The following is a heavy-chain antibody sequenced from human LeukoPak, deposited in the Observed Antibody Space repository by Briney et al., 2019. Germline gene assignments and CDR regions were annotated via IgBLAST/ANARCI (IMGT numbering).Heavy chain of an antibody. CDR3: ARGPAIVYGYFDN. Sequence: PGGSLRLSCAASGFTFSSHSMNWVRQAPGKGPDWISYISSGSDTIYYAESVKGRFTISRDNAKNSLYLQMNSLRDEDTAVCYCARGPAIVYGYFDNWGQGTLVTVSS. CDR2: ISSGSDTI. D-gene: IGHD5/OR15-5a*01. CDR1: GFTFSSHS. J-gene: IGHJ4*02. V-gene: IGHV3-48*02.